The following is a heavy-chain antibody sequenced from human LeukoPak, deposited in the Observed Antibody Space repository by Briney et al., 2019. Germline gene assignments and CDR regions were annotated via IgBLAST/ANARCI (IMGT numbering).Heavy chain of an antibody. CDR1: GGSISSYY. Sequence: PSETLSLTCTVSGGSISSYYWSWIRQPPGKGLEWIGYIYYSGGTNYNPSLKSRVTISVDTSKNQFSLKLSSVTAADTAVYYCARNIVVETTNNWFDPWGQGTLVTVSS. V-gene: IGHV4-59*01. D-gene: IGHD2-2*01. J-gene: IGHJ5*02. CDR3: ARNIVVETTNNWFDP. CDR2: IYYSGGT.